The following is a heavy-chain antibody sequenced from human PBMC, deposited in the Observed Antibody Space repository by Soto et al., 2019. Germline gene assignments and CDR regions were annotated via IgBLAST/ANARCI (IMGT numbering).Heavy chain of an antibody. V-gene: IGHV1-69*13. Sequence: SVKVSCKASGGTFSSYAISWVRQAPGQGLECMGGIIPIFGTANYTQKFQGRVTITADESTSTAYMELSSLRSEDTAVYYFARDRSEVGTTVYYYGMDVWGQGTTVTVSS. CDR1: GGTFSSYA. CDR3: ARDRSEVGTTVYYYGMDV. CDR2: IIPIFGTA. J-gene: IGHJ6*02. D-gene: IGHD2-21*02.